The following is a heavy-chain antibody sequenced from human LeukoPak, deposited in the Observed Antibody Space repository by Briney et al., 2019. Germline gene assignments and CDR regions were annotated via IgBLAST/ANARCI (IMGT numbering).Heavy chain of an antibody. CDR2: IYHSGTT. CDR1: GYSISSNYY. J-gene: IGHJ4*02. Sequence: SETLSLTCAVSGYSISSNYYWGWIRQPPGKGLEWIGTIYHSGTTYYNPSLKSRLTISVDTSKNQFSLKLSSVTAADTAVYYCAATPRSAFYYWGRGTLVTVSS. V-gene: IGHV4-38-2*01. CDR3: AATPRSAFYY.